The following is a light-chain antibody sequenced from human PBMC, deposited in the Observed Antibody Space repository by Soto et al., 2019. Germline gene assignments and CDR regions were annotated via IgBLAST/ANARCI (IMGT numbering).Light chain of an antibody. CDR2: ENN. J-gene: IGLJ1*01. Sequence: QPVLTQPPSVSAAPGQTVTISCSGSSSNIGNNYVSWYQQLPGTAPKLLIFENNKRPSGIPDRFSASKSGTSATLAITGLQTGDAADYYCGTWDNSLSLPYVFGTGTKLTVL. V-gene: IGLV1-51*02. CDR3: GTWDNSLSLPYV. CDR1: SSNIGNNY.